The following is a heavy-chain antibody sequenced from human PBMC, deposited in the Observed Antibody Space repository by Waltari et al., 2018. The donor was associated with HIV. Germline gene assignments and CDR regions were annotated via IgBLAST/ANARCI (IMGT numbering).Heavy chain of an antibody. CDR1: GFTFGDYA. V-gene: IGHV3-49*03. CDR2: IRSKAYGGTT. CDR3: TRDPDYYDSSGYFKY. D-gene: IGHD3-22*01. Sequence: EVQLVESGGGLVQPGRSLRLSCTASGFTFGDYAMSWFRQAPGKGLEWVGFIRSKAYGGTTEYAASVKGRFTISRDDSKIIAYLQMNSLKTEDTAVYYCTRDPDYYDSSGYFKYWGQGTLVTVSS. J-gene: IGHJ1*01.